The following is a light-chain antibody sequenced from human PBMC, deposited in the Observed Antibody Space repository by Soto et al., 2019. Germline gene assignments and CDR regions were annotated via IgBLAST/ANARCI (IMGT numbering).Light chain of an antibody. Sequence: VLWQSAGAVSLSPGQRATLSYRASQSVSSSSVAWYRQRPGQAPRLLIYGASTRAAGIPDRFSGSGSGTDFTLTINRVEPEDFAVYYCQQHGSSPPTFGQGTRWIS. J-gene: IGKJ1*01. V-gene: IGKV3-20*01. CDR3: QQHGSSPPT. CDR1: QSVSSSS. CDR2: GAS.